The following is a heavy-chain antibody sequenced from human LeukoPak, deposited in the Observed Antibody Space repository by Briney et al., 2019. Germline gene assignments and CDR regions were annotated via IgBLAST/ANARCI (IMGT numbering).Heavy chain of an antibody. CDR1: GYTFTSYG. CDR3: ARVPPPFGGVIVKYYFDY. V-gene: IGHV1-2*02. Sequence: GASVKVSCKASGYTFTSYGISWVRQAPGQGLEWMGWINPNSGGTNYAQKFQGRVTMTRDTSISTAYMELSRLRSDDTAVYYCARVPPPFGGVIVKYYFDYWGQGTLVTVSS. D-gene: IGHD3-16*02. J-gene: IGHJ4*02. CDR2: INPNSGGT.